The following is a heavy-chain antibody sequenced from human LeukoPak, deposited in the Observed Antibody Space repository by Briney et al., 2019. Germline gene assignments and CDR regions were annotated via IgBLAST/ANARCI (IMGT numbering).Heavy chain of an antibody. CDR1: GFTFSSYA. D-gene: IGHD6-13*01. V-gene: IGHV3-30*04. J-gene: IGHJ3*02. CDR2: ISYDGSNK. Sequence: PGGSLRLSCAASGFTFSSYAMHWVRQAPGKGLEWVAVISYDGSNKYYADSVKGRFTISRDNSKNTLYLQMNSLRAEDTAVYYSARVKQLVPAFDIWGQGTMVTVSS. CDR3: ARVKQLVPAFDI.